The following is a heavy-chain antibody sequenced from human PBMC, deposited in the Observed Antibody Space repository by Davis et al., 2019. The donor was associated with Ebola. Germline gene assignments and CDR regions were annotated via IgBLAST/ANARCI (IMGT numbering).Heavy chain of an antibody. D-gene: IGHD3-10*01. V-gene: IGHV3-21*04. CDR2: ISSSSRYI. CDR3: ARVDDYYGSGSEYSPDY. Sequence: PGGSLRLSCAAAGFSFTTYSMNWVRQAPGKGLEWVSSISSSSRYIYYADSVKGRFTISRDNAKNSLYLQMNSLRAEDTAVYYCARVDDYYGSGSEYSPDYWGKGTLVTVSS. J-gene: IGHJ4*02. CDR1: GFSFTTYS.